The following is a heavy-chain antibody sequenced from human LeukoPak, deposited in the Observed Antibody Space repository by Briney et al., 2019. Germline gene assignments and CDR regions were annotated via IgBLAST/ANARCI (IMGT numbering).Heavy chain of an antibody. CDR2: ISESGSGT. J-gene: IGHJ3*01. V-gene: IGHV3-23*01. CDR1: GLTFSRYA. CDR3: ARAPITMIVPAGPGVFDF. D-gene: IGHD3-22*01. Sequence: GGSLRLSCAVSGLTFSRYAMSWVRQAPGKGLEWVSAISESGSGTYYADSVKGRFTISRDNSKNTLYLQMNSLRAEDTAVYYCARAPITMIVPAGPGVFDFWGQGTMVTVSS.